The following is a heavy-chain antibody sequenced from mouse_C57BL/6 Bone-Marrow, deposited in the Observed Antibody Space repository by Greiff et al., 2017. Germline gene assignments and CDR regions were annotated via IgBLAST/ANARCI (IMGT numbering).Heavy chain of an antibody. CDR3: ASSYYGMDY. Sequence: DVQLVESGGGLVKPGGSLKLSCAASGFTFSDYGMHWVRQAPEKGLEWVAYISSGSSTIYYADTVKGRFTISRDNAKNTLFLQMTSLRSEDAAMYYCASSYYGMDYWGQGTSVTVSS. CDR1: GFTFSDYG. CDR2: ISSGSSTI. J-gene: IGHJ4*01. V-gene: IGHV5-17*01.